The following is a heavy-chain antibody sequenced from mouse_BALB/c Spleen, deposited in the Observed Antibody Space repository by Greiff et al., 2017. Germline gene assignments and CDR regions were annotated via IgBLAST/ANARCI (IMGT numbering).Heavy chain of an antibody. J-gene: IGHJ3*01. CDR3: ARCYDYAWFAY. D-gene: IGHD2-4*01. Sequence: LKQSGAELMKPGASVKISCKATGYPFSSHWIEWVKQRPGHGLEWIGEILPGSGSTNYNEKFKGTATFTADTSSNTAYMQLSSLTSEDSAVYYCARCYDYAWFAYWGQGTLVTVSA. CDR2: ILPGSGST. V-gene: IGHV1-9*01. CDR1: GYPFSSHW.